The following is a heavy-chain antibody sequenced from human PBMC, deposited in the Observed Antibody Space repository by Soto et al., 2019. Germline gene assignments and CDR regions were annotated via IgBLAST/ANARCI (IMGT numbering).Heavy chain of an antibody. J-gene: IGHJ4*02. V-gene: IGHV3-15*04. Sequence: EVQLVESGGGLVKPGGSLRLSCAASGFNFSNTWMSWVRQAPGKGLEWVGRIESKADGGTTDYAAPVKGRFTISRDDSKNTLFLQMDRLKPADTAVYYCSTGRSSNYHWGQGTLVTVSS. CDR3: STGRSSNYH. CDR2: IESKADGGTT. D-gene: IGHD2-2*01. CDR1: GFNFSNTW.